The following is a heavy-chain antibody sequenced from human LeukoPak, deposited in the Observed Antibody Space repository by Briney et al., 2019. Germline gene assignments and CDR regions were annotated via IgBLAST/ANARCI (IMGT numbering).Heavy chain of an antibody. Sequence: GGSLRLSCAASGFTLSSYAMSWVRQGPGKGLVWVSAISVSGNTYHADSVKGRFTISRDSSKNTLYLQMNSLRAGDAAVYYCAREKGAFYCSGGSCHRGTEGHLDYWGQGTLVTVSS. CDR2: ISVSGNT. V-gene: IGHV3-23*01. CDR3: AREKGAFYCSGGSCHRGTEGHLDY. J-gene: IGHJ4*02. D-gene: IGHD2-15*01. CDR1: GFTLSSYA.